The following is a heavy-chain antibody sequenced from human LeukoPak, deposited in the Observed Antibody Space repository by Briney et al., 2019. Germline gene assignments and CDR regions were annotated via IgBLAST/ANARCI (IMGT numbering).Heavy chain of an antibody. CDR2: IYYSGST. J-gene: IGHJ4*02. CDR1: GYSISSGYY. CDR3: ASYLGGGGDY. V-gene: IGHV4-38-2*02. D-gene: IGHD2-15*01. Sequence: RPSETLSLTCTVSGYSISSGYYWGWIRQPPGKGLEWIGSIYYSGSTYYNPSLKSRVTISVDTSKNQFSLKLSSVTAADTAVYYCASYLGGGGDYWGQGTLVTVSS.